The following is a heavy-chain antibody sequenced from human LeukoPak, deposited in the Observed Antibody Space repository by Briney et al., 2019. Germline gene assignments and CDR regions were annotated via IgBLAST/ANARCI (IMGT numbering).Heavy chain of an antibody. D-gene: IGHD1-14*01. CDR1: GGSISNSDYY. J-gene: IGHJ4*02. Sequence: TSETLSLTCAVSGGSISNSDYYWGWIRQPPGKGLEWIGSIYYSGSTYYNPSLKSRVTISVDTSKNQFSLKLSSVTAADTAVYYCARHRTGLYYFDYWGQGTLVTVSS. V-gene: IGHV4-39*01. CDR3: ARHRTGLYYFDY. CDR2: IYYSGST.